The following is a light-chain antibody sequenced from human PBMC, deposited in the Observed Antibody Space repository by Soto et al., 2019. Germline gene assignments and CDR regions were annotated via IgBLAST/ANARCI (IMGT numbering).Light chain of an antibody. CDR1: QSVSTY. CDR2: DAS. Sequence: EIVLTQSPAALSLSPGERATLSCMASQSVSTYLAWYQKKPGQAPRLLIYDASNRATGIPARFSGSGSGTEFTLTISSLQSEDFAVYYCQQYNNWPPITFGQGTRLEIK. CDR3: QQYNNWPPIT. J-gene: IGKJ5*01. V-gene: IGKV3-11*01.